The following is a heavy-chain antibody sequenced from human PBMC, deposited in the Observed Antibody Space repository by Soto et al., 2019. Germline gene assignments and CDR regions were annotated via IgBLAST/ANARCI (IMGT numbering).Heavy chain of an antibody. D-gene: IGHD3-22*01. CDR3: ARAPPSKYYYDSSGYYYFDY. CDR1: GFTFSSYS. V-gene: IGHV3-21*01. Sequence: GGSLRLSCAASGFTFSSYSMNWVRQAPGKGLEWVSSISSSSSYIYYADSVKGRFTISRDNAKNSLYLQMNSLRAEDTAVYYCARAPPSKYYYDSSGYYYFDYWGQGTLVTVSS. CDR2: ISSSSSYI. J-gene: IGHJ4*02.